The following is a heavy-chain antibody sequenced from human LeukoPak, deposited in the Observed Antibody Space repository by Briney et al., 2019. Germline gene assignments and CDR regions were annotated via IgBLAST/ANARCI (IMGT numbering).Heavy chain of an antibody. D-gene: IGHD6-13*01. V-gene: IGHV4-59*01. CDR2: IYYSGST. CDR3: ARDRQQLVRGDYFDY. CDR1: GGSISSYY. J-gene: IGHJ4*02. Sequence: SETLSLTCTVSGGSISSYYWSWIRQPPGKGLEWIGYIYYSGSTNYNPSLKSRVTISVDTSKNQFSLKPSSVTAADTAVYYCARDRQQLVRGDYFDYWGQGTLVTVSS.